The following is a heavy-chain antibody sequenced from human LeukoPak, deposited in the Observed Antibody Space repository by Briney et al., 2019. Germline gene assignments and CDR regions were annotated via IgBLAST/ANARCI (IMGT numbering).Heavy chain of an antibody. CDR2: ISDDGRSK. Sequence: GGSLRLSCAASGFSFISYGMHWVRQAPGKGLEWVGVISDDGRSKYYADSVKGRFTISRDNSKNTLYLQMNSLRAEDTAVYYCAKDSGYSYGYTFDYRGQGTLVTVSS. V-gene: IGHV3-30*18. J-gene: IGHJ4*02. CDR1: GFSFISYG. CDR3: AKDSGYSYGYTFDY. D-gene: IGHD5-18*01.